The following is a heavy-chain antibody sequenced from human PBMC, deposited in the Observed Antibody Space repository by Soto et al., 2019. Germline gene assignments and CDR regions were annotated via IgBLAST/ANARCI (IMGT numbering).Heavy chain of an antibody. CDR1: DGSISRYS. CDR3: ARHGAHDFDY. V-gene: IGHV4-59*08. Sequence: SLTCSVADGSISRYSWCCIRQPPGKGLEWIGYIYYSGSTNYTPSLKSRVTISVDTSKNQFSLKLSSVTAADTDVYYCARHGAHDFDYWGQGALVTVSS. J-gene: IGHJ4*02. CDR2: IYYSGST.